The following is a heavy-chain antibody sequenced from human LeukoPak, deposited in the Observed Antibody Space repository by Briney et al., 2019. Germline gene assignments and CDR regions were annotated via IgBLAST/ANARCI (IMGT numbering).Heavy chain of an antibody. CDR3: ASAIQGN. V-gene: IGHV3-30*02. J-gene: IGHJ4*02. Sequence: HPGGSLRLSCAASGSTFSSYGMHWVRQAPGKGLEWVAFIRYDGINKYYADSVKGRFTISRDNSKNTLYLQMNSLRAEDTAAYYCASAIQGNWGQGTLVTVSS. CDR2: IRYDGINK. CDR1: GSTFSSYG.